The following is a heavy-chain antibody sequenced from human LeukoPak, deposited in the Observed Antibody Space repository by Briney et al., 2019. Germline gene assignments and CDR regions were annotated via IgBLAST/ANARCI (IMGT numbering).Heavy chain of an antibody. D-gene: IGHD2-2*01. CDR2: TSSSGSTT. Sequence: GGSLRLSCAASGFTFSSYEMNWVRQAPGKGLEWVSYTSSSGSTTYYADSVKGRFIISRDNANNSLYLQMNSLRAEDTAVYYCARRYCSSTSCTLDFWGQGALVTVSS. V-gene: IGHV3-48*03. CDR3: ARRYCSSTSCTLDF. CDR1: GFTFSSYE. J-gene: IGHJ4*02.